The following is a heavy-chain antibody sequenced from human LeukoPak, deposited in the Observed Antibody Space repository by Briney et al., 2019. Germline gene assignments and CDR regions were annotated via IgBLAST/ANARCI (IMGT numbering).Heavy chain of an antibody. V-gene: IGHV3-21*05. CDR2: INTDSSDI. CDR3: ARDTFQPGLIDS. J-gene: IGHJ4*02. D-gene: IGHD2-2*01. CDR1: GFTFSSYD. Sequence: GGSLRLSCAASGFTFSSYDMSWVRQAPGKGLEWVSYINTDSSDIHYADSVKGRFTISRDNARNTLYLQLSSLRAEDSGVYYCARDTFQPGLIDSWGQGTLVTVSS.